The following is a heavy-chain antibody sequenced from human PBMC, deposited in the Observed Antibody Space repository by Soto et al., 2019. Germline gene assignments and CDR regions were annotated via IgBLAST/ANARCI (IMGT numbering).Heavy chain of an antibody. V-gene: IGHV1-69*01. Sequence: QVRLVQSGAEMKQPGSSVTVSCKSSASGGTFSSSAIHWVRQAPGQGLEWLGGIIPIFPTIDYAQNFQGSVMISADETSTTAYMELKSLRSDDTAVYYCATGVDGGSEADGCFDPWGQGTLVTVSS. CDR2: IIPIFPTI. D-gene: IGHD3-10*01. CDR1: GGTFSSSA. CDR3: ATGVDGGSEADGCFDP. J-gene: IGHJ5*02.